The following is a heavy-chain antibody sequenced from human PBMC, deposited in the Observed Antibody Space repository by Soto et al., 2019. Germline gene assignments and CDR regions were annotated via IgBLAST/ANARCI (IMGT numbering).Heavy chain of an antibody. CDR3: VRPDSTGYYSH. CDR1: GYSFTNYW. J-gene: IGHJ4*02. CDR2: INPADSDT. Sequence: RGASLKISWKGSGYSFTNYWIGWVRQMPGKGLEWMGIINPADSDTRYSPSFQGQVTVSIDKSISTAYLQRGSLKASDTAMYYCVRPDSTGYYSHWGQGTPVTLSS. D-gene: IGHD3-9*01. V-gene: IGHV5-51*01.